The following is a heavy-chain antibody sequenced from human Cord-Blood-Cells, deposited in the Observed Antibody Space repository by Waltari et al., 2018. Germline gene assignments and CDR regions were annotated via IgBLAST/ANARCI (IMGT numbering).Heavy chain of an antibody. V-gene: IGHV1-69*01. CDR1: GGTFRSYA. D-gene: IGHD1-26*01. Sequence: QVQLVQSGAEVKKPGPSVKVPCKAYGGTFRSYATSWGRPAPGHGLEWMGAIIPICGTANYAQKFQGRVTITADESTSTAYMELSSLRSEDTAVYYCARAGYGARDAFDIWGQGTMVTVSS. CDR2: IIPICGTA. CDR3: ARAGYGARDAFDI. J-gene: IGHJ3*02.